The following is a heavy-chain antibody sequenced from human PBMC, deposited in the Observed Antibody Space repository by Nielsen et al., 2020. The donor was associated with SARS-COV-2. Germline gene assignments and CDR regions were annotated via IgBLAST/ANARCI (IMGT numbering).Heavy chain of an antibody. CDR3: ARGGYGWIGGGMDV. V-gene: IGHV3-13*04. D-gene: IGHD3-10*01. Sequence: GGSLKISCVASGFTFSSYDMRWVRQAPGKGLEWVSAIGSAGDTYYPGSVKGRFTISRENAKNSLYLQMNSLRAGDTAVYYCARGGYGWIGGGMDVCPQGTTVTVSS. CDR2: IGSAGDT. CDR1: GFTFSSYD. J-gene: IGHJ6*02.